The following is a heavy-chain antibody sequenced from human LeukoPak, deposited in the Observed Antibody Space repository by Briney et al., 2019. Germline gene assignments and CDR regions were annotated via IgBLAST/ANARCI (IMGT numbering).Heavy chain of an antibody. Sequence: SETLSLTCAVSGYSISSGYYWGWIRQPPGKGLEWIGSIYQSGSTYYNPSLKSRVTISVDTSKNQFSLNLSSVTAADTAVYYCARRVAAGGTRWFDPWGQGTLVTASS. D-gene: IGHD6-13*01. CDR1: GYSISSGYY. CDR3: ARRVAAGGTRWFDP. J-gene: IGHJ5*02. CDR2: IYQSGST. V-gene: IGHV4-38-2*01.